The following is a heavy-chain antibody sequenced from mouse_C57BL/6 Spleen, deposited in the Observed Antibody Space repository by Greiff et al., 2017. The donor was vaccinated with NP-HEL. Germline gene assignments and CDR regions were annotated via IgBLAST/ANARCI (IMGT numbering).Heavy chain of an antibody. D-gene: IGHD2-5*01. CDR2: IDPSDSYT. CDR3: ARGWDSNSAWFAY. Sequence: VQLQQPGAELVMPGASVKLSCKASGYTFTSYWMHWVKQRPGQGLEWIGEIDPSDSYTNYNQKFKGKSTLTVDKSSSTAYMQLSSLTSEDSAVYYCARGWDSNSAWFAYWGQGTLVTVSA. J-gene: IGHJ3*01. V-gene: IGHV1-69*01. CDR1: GYTFTSYW.